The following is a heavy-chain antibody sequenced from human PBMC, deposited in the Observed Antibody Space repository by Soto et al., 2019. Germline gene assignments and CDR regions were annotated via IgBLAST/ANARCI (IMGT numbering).Heavy chain of an antibody. J-gene: IGHJ5*02. CDR2: IIPIFGTA. CDR1: GGTFSSYA. D-gene: IGHD2-15*01. CDR3: ARGCSGGSCYSEGYNWFDP. Sequence: QVQLVQSGAEVKKPGSSVKVSCKASGGTFSSYAISWVRQAPGQGLEWMGGIIPIFGTANYAQKFQGRVTITADESTSTAYRELSSLRSEDTAVYYCARGCSGGSCYSEGYNWFDPWGQGTLVTVSS. V-gene: IGHV1-69*12.